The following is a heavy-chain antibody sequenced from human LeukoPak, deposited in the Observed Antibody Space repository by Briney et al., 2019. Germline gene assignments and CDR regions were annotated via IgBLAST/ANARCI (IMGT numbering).Heavy chain of an antibody. D-gene: IGHD6-13*01. CDR3: AKEYSSSWYYFDY. CDR1: GFTFSSYA. V-gene: IGHV3-23*01. CDR2: ISGSGGST. Sequence: VGSLRLSCGASGFTFSSYAMSWVRQAPGKGLEWVSAISGSGGSTYYADSVKGRFTISRDNSKNTLYLQMNSLRAEDTAVYYCAKEYSSSWYYFDYWGQGTLVTVSS. J-gene: IGHJ4*02.